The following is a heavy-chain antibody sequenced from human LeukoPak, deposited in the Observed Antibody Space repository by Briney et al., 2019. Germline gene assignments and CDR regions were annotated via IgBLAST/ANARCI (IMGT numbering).Heavy chain of an antibody. CDR3: AKDQGVYYYDSSGYYYYFDY. J-gene: IGHJ4*02. D-gene: IGHD3-22*01. Sequence: GGSLRLSCAASGFTFRSHAMRLVRQAPGKGLEWVSAISGSGGSTPYADSVMGRFTIYRDNSKNTLSLQMNSLRAENTAVCYCAKDQGVYYYDSSGYYYYFDYWGQGTLVTVSS. CDR1: GFTFRSHA. CDR2: ISGSGGST. V-gene: IGHV3-23*01.